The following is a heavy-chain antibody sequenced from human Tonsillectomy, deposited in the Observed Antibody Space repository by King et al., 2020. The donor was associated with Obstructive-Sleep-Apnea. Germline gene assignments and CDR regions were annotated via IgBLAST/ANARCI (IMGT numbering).Heavy chain of an antibody. CDR1: GFTFSSHG. D-gene: IGHD6-13*01. Sequence: VQLVESGGGVVQAGRSLSLSCTTSGFTFSSHGMHWVRQAPGKGLEWVAAIWWDGSRQCYADSVKGRFTVSRDDSKSTLYLQMNSLRAEDTAVYYCARDPSSTLDYWGQGTRVTVSS. J-gene: IGHJ4*02. V-gene: IGHV3-33*01. CDR3: ARDPSSTLDY. CDR2: IWWDGSRQ.